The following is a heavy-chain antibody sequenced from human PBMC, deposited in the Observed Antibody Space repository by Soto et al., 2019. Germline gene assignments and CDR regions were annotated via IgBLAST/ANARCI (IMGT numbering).Heavy chain of an antibody. J-gene: IGHJ3*02. D-gene: IGHD6-13*01. CDR2: ISWNSGSI. Sequence: EVQLVESGGGLVQPGRSLRLSCAASGFTFDDYAMHWVRQAPGKGLEWVSGISWNSGSIGYADSVKGRFTISRDNAKNSLYLHMNSLRAEDTALYYCAKGRGYSSSGDAFDILGQGTMVTVAS. CDR3: AKGRGYSSSGDAFDI. CDR1: GFTFDDYA. V-gene: IGHV3-9*01.